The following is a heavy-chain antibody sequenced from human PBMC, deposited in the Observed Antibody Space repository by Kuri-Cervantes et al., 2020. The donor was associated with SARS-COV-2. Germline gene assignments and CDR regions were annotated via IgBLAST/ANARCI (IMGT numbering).Heavy chain of an antibody. J-gene: IGHJ2*01. CDR1: GGSISSHY. Sequence: AESLTLTCTVSGGSISSHYWSWIRQPPGKGLEWIGSINYSGSTNYNPSLKSRVTISVDTSKNQFSLKLSSVTAADTAVYYCARPAGGRVPADGWYFDLWGRGTMVTVSS. CDR2: INYSGST. V-gene: IGHV4-59*08. CDR3: ARPAGGRVPADGWYFDL. D-gene: IGHD2-2*01.